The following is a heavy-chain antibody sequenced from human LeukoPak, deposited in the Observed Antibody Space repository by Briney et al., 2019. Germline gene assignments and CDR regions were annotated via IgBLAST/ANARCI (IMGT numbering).Heavy chain of an antibody. Sequence: PSETLSLTCAVSGYSISSGYYWGCIRQPPGKGLEWIGSIYHSGSTYYNPSLKSRATISVDTSKNQSSLKLSSVTAADTAVYYCARPDYYDSSGYDYWGQGTLVTVSS. CDR2: IYHSGST. CDR1: GYSISSGYY. V-gene: IGHV4-38-2*01. CDR3: ARPDYYDSSGYDY. J-gene: IGHJ4*02. D-gene: IGHD3-22*01.